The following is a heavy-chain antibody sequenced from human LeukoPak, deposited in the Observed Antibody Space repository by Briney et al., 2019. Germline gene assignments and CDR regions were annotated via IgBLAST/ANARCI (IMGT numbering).Heavy chain of an antibody. CDR1: GFSLSTYS. J-gene: IGHJ5*02. CDR2: ISSSSYI. D-gene: IGHD4-23*01. CDR3: ARNSGTTGCFDP. Sequence: PGGSLRLSCAASGFSLSTYSMNWVRQAPGKGLEWVSFISSSSYIYYADSVKALFTISRDNTENSLYLQMNNLRPEDTAVYYCARNSGTTGCFDPWGQGTLVTVSS. V-gene: IGHV3-21*01.